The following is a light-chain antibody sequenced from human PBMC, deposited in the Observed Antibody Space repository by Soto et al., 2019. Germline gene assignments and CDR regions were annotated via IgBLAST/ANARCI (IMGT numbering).Light chain of an antibody. CDR3: SSYTSSSTLVL. CDR1: SSDVGGYNY. J-gene: IGLJ2*01. V-gene: IGLV2-14*01. CDR2: EVT. Sequence: QSALTQPASVSGSPGQSITLSCTGTSSDVGGYNYVSWYQQHPGKAPKLMIYEVTNRPSGVSNRFSGSKSGNTASLTISGLQAEDEADYYCSSYTSSSTLVLFGGGTKLTVL.